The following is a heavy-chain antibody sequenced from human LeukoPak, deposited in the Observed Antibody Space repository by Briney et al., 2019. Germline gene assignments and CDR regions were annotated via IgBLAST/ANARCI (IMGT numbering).Heavy chain of an antibody. CDR2: INSDGSST. D-gene: IGHD3-9*01. V-gene: IGHV3-74*01. CDR1: GFTFSSYW. Sequence: PGGSLRLSCAASGFTFSSYWMHWVRQAPGKGLVWVSRINSDGSSTSYADSVKGRFTISRDNAKNTLYLQMNSLRAEDTAVYYCASPTAPQYYDILPAWGQGTLVTVSS. J-gene: IGHJ5*02. CDR3: ASPTAPQYYDILPA.